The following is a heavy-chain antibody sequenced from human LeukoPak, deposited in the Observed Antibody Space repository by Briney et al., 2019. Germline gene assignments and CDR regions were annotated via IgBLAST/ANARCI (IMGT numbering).Heavy chain of an antibody. D-gene: IGHD5-18*01. CDR3: ANNGGCSYGYFDY. CDR1: GFTFSSYA. CDR2: ISGSGGST. V-gene: IGHV3-23*01. J-gene: IGHJ4*02. Sequence: GESLKISCAASGFTFSSYAMSWVRQAPGKGLEWVSAISGSGGSTYYADSVKGRFTISRDNSKNTLYLQMNSLRAEDTAVYYCANNGGCSYGYFDYWGQGTLVTVSS.